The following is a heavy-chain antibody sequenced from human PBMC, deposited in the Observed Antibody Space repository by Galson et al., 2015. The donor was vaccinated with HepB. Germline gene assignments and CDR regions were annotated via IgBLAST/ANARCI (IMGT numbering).Heavy chain of an antibody. D-gene: IGHD6-13*01. J-gene: IGHJ5*02. Sequence: SVKVSCKASGYTFTVYYMHWVRQAPGQGLEWVGMIDIGGGVTNYAQKFQGRITVTTDTSTSTVYMELRYLRSEDTAIYYCTRDNNLGVAGTGFWFDPWGQGTLVTVSS. CDR3: TRDNNLGVAGTGFWFDP. CDR1: GYTFTVYY. CDR2: IDIGGGVT. V-gene: IGHV1-46*03.